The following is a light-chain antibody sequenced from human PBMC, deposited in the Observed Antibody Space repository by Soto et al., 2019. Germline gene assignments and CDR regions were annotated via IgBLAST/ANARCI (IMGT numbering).Light chain of an antibody. J-gene: IGLJ3*02. Sequence: QAVVTQEPSLTVSPGGTVTLPCGSSTGPVTSGHYPYWFQQKPGQAPKTLIYDTSDKHSWTPARFSGSLLGGRAALTLSGAQPEDEADYYCSLFDSGVQVFGGGTKVTVL. CDR1: TGPVTSGHY. CDR3: SLFDSGVQV. CDR2: DTS. V-gene: IGLV7-46*01.